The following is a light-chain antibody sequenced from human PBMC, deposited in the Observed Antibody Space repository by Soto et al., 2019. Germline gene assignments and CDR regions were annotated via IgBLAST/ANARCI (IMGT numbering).Light chain of an antibody. CDR2: DAS. CDR3: QQRGNLPYT. CDR1: QSVSGY. Sequence: EIVLTQSPATLSLSPGERATLSCRASQSVSGYLAWYQQKPGQAPRLLIYDASNRATGIPARFSGSWSGTDFTLTISSLDPEDFAVYYCQQRGNLPYTFGQGTNLEIK. J-gene: IGKJ2*01. V-gene: IGKV3-11*01.